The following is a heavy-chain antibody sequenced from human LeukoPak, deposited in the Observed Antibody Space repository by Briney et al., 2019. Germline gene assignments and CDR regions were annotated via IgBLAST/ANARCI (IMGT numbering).Heavy chain of an antibody. Sequence: GGSLRLSCAASGFTFSSYWMHWVRHAPGKGRVWVSRINSDGSSITYADSVKGRFTISRDNAKNTLYLQMNSLRVEDTAVYYCAREGRVSGYDFDCWGQGTLVTVSS. CDR2: INSDGSSI. D-gene: IGHD5-12*01. CDR1: GFTFSSYW. CDR3: AREGRVSGYDFDC. J-gene: IGHJ4*02. V-gene: IGHV3-74*03.